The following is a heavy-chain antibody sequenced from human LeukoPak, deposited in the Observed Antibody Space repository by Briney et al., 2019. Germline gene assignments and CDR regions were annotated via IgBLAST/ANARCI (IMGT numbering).Heavy chain of an antibody. CDR2: IYYSGST. V-gene: IGHV4-30-4*08. J-gene: IGHJ4*02. CDR1: GVSISTGDYY. Sequence: SQTLSLTCTVSGVSISTGDYYWSWIRQPPGKGLEWIGYIYYSGSTYYNPSLKSRVTISVDTSKSQFSLKLTSVTAADTAVYYCARVGKYCGGDCYSVKYWGQGTLVTVSS. D-gene: IGHD2-21*01. CDR3: ARVGKYCGGDCYSVKY.